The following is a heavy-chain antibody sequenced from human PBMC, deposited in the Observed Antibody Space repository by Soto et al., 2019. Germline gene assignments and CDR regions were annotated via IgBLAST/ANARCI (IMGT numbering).Heavy chain of an antibody. V-gene: IGHV4-31*03. CDR3: ARGSVVPAAINRFDP. CDR2: IYYSGST. CDR1: GGSISSGGYY. Sequence: SETLSLTCTVSGGSISSGGYYWSWIRQHPGKGLEWIGYIYYSGSTYYNPSLKSRVTISVDTSKNQFSLKLSSVTAADTAVYYCARGSVVPAAINRFDPWGQGTLVTVSS. J-gene: IGHJ5*02. D-gene: IGHD2-2*01.